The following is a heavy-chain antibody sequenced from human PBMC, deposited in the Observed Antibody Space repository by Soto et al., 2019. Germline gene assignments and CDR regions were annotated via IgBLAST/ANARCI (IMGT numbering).Heavy chain of an antibody. Sequence: GESVKISCKGSGYSFTTYWIGWVRQMPGKGLEWMGIIYPGDSDTRYSPSFQGQVTISADKSITTAYLQWSSLKASDTAMYYCARHGTRWNNWFDPWGQGTLVTVSS. J-gene: IGHJ5*02. CDR1: GYSFTTYW. V-gene: IGHV5-51*01. D-gene: IGHD2-2*01. CDR2: IYPGDSDT. CDR3: ARHGTRWNNWFDP.